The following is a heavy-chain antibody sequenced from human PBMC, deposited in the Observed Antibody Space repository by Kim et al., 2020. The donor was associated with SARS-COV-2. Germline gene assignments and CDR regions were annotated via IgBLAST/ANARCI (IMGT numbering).Heavy chain of an antibody. CDR3: ARDSTYYYDSSGWD. V-gene: IGHV4-39*07. J-gene: IGHJ4*02. CDR1: GGSISSSSYY. D-gene: IGHD3-22*01. Sequence: SETLSLTCTVSGGSISSSSYYWGWIRQPPGKGLEWIGSIYYSGSTYYNPSLKSRVTISVDTSKNQFSLKLSSVTAADTAVYYCARDSTYYYDSSGWDWGQGTLVTVSS. CDR2: IYYSGST.